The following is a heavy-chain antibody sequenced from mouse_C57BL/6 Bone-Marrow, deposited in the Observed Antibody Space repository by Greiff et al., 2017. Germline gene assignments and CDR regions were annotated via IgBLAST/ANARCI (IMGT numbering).Heavy chain of an antibody. CDR3: ARSIVKYFDV. Sequence: QVQLQQPGAELVRPGSSVKLSCKASGYTFTSYWMDWVKQRPGQGLEWIGNIYPSDSETHYNQKFKDKATLTVDKSSSTAYMQLSSLTSEYSAVYYCARSIVKYFDVWGTGTTVTVSS. CDR2: IYPSDSET. CDR1: GYTFTSYW. D-gene: IGHD2-5*01. J-gene: IGHJ1*03. V-gene: IGHV1-61*01.